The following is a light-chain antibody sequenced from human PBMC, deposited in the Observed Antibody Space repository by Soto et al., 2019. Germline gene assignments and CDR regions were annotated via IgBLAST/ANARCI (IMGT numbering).Light chain of an antibody. CDR3: QSLGTGIQV. CDR2: INSDGSH. CDR1: SGHSTYA. J-gene: IGLJ3*02. V-gene: IGLV4-69*01. Sequence: QPVLTQSPSASASLGASVKLTCTLSSGHSTYAIAWHQQQSEKGPRFLMKINSDGSHSKGDGFFDRFSGSSSGAERHLTISCHQSEDEADYYCQSLGTGIQVFGGGTKLTVL.